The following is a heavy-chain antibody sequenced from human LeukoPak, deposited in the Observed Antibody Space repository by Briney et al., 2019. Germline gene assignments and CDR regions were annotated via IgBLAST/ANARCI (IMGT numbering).Heavy chain of an antibody. CDR1: GGSISSGGYS. J-gene: IGHJ3*02. D-gene: IGHD4-11*01. Sequence: TSETLSLTCAVSGGSISSGGYSWSWIRQPPGKGLEWIGYIYHSGSTYYNPSLKSRVTIPVDRSKNQFSLKLSSVTAADTAVYYCARTIPLTTVTTGHGFDIWGQGTMVTVSS. CDR3: ARTIPLTTVTTGHGFDI. V-gene: IGHV4-30-2*01. CDR2: IYHSGST.